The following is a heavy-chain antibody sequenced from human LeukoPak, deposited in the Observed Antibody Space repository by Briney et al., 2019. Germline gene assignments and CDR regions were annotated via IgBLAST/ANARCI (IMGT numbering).Heavy chain of an antibody. CDR2: IWYDGSNK. CDR3: ARDVSGGGGYFDY. D-gene: IGHD2-15*01. CDR1: GFTFSSYG. V-gene: IGHV3-33*01. Sequence: PGGSLRLSWAASGFTFSSYGMHWVRQAPGKGLEWVVLIWYDGSNKYYADSVKGRFTISRDNSKNTLYLQMNSLRAEDTAVYYCARDVSGGGGYFDYWGQGTLVTVSS. J-gene: IGHJ4*02.